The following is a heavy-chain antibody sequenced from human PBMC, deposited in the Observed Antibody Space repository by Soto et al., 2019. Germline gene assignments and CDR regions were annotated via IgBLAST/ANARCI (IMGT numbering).Heavy chain of an antibody. Sequence: SETLSLTCTVSGGSISSYYWSWIRQPPGKGLEWIGYIYYSGSTYHNPSLKGRVTISVDTSKNQFSLRLSSVTAADTAMYYCARAPDIAMATVFDYWGQGTLVTVSS. J-gene: IGHJ4*02. V-gene: IGHV4-59*01. CDR3: ARAPDIAMATVFDY. D-gene: IGHD5-18*01. CDR1: GGSISSYY. CDR2: IYYSGST.